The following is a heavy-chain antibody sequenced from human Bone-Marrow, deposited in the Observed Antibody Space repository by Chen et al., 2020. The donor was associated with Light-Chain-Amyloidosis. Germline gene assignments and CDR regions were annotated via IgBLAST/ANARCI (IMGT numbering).Heavy chain of an antibody. CDR1: GFACSSYA. Sequence: GSLRLSCAASGFACSSYAMSWVRQAPGKGLEWVSTISGSGGSRYYGDSVKGRLTISRDNSKNALFLQMNSLRAEDTAVYYCAKDISYDDILPGYPADAFDIWGQGTMVTVSS. D-gene: IGHD3-9*01. V-gene: IGHV3-23*01. J-gene: IGHJ3*02. CDR3: AKDISYDDILPGYPADAFDI. CDR2: ISGSGGSR.